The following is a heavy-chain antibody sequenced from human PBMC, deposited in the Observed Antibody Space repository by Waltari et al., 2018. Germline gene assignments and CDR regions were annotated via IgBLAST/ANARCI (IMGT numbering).Heavy chain of an antibody. Sequence: EVQLVETGGGLIQPGGSLRPSCAASGITVRCNYSSWVRQAPGKGLEWVSLIYSGGSTYDADSVKVRFTISRDNSKNTLYLQMNSLGAEDTAVYYCARSRVGPMIVVDWGQGTLVTVSS. CDR2: IYSGGST. CDR1: GITVRCNY. J-gene: IGHJ4*02. V-gene: IGHV3-53*02. D-gene: IGHD3-22*01. CDR3: ARSRVGPMIVVD.